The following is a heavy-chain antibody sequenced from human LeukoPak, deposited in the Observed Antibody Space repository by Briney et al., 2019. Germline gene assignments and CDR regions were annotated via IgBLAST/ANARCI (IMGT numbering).Heavy chain of an antibody. CDR3: ARENFDP. J-gene: IGHJ5*02. V-gene: IGHV3-74*01. Sequence: GGSLRLSFSASGFTFNNYWMHWVRQAPGKGLLWVSRINTDGSSTSYADSVKGRFTITRDNAKNMVYLQMNSLRGEDTAVYYCARENFDPWGQGTQVTVSS. CDR1: GFTFNNYW. CDR2: INTDGSST.